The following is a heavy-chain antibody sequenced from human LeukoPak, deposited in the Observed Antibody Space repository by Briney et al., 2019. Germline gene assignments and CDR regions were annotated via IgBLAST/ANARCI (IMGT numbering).Heavy chain of an antibody. CDR1: GYSFTTYW. V-gene: IGHV5-51*01. Sequence: GESLKISCKGSGYSFTTYWIGWVRQMPGNGLEWMGIVYPGDSDTRYSPSVQGQVTISVDRSINTAYLQWSSLKASDTAMYYCARTKGGALDYWGQGTRVTVSS. J-gene: IGHJ4*02. CDR3: ARTKGGALDY. CDR2: VYPGDSDT.